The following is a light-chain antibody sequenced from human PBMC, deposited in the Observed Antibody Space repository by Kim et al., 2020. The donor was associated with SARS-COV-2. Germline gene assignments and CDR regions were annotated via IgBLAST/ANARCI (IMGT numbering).Light chain of an antibody. CDR1: QRVSSN. V-gene: IGKV3-15*01. J-gene: IGKJ4*01. CDR2: GAS. Sequence: EIVMTQSPATVSVSPGEGVTLSCRASQRVSSNLAWYQQKRGQAPRLLIYGASSRATGIPARFTGSGSGTEFTLTISSLQSEDFAVYYCQQYNNWPLTFGGGTKVDIK. CDR3: QQYNNWPLT.